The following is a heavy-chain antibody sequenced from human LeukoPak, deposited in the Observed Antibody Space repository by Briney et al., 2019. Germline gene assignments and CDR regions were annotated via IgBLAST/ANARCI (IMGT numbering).Heavy chain of an antibody. CDR1: GFTFSSYA. V-gene: IGHV3-23*01. CDR2: ISGSGGST. D-gene: IGHD3-10*01. Sequence: GGSLRLSCAASGFTFSSYAMSWVRQAPGKGLEWVSAISGSGGSTYYADSVKGRFTISRDNSKNTLYLQMNSLRAEDTAVYYCAKDTPSSYYYGKAYFQHWGQGTMVTVSS. J-gene: IGHJ1*01. CDR3: AKDTPSSYYYGKAYFQH.